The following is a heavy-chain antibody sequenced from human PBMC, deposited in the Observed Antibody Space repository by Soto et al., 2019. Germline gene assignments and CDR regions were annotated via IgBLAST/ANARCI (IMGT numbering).Heavy chain of an antibody. CDR1: GFTFSSYA. J-gene: IGHJ4*02. D-gene: IGHD3-22*01. Sequence: GGSLRLSCAASGFTFSSYAMHWVRQAPGKGLEWVAVISYDGSNKYYADSVKGRFTISRDNSKNTLYLQMNSLRAEDTAVYYCAREEPTYYYDSSGYFDFDYWGQGTLVTVSS. CDR2: ISYDGSNK. V-gene: IGHV3-30-3*01. CDR3: AREEPTYYYDSSGYFDFDY.